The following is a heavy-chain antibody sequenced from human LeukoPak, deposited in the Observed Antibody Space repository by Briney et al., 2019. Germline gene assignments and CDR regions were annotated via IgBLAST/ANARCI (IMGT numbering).Heavy chain of an antibody. CDR2: IYYSGST. Sequence: SETLSLTCTVSGGSISSSSYYWGWIRQPPGKGLEWIGSIYYSGSTYYDPSLKSRVTISVDTSKNQFSLKLSSVTAAGTAVYYCARQVGGDYYYYYMDVWGKGTTVTVSS. CDR3: ARQVGGDYYYYYMDV. D-gene: IGHD4-23*01. V-gene: IGHV4-39*01. CDR1: GGSISSSSYY. J-gene: IGHJ6*03.